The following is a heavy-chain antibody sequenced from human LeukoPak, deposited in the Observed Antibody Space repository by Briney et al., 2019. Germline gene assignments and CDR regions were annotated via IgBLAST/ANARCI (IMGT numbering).Heavy chain of an antibody. J-gene: IGHJ3*02. CDR3: ARDLNYAFDI. D-gene: IGHD5-24*01. Sequence: GGSLRLSCEASGFTFSTYSMNWVRQAPGQGLEWVSYITNSANSITYADSVKGRFTISRDNAKNSLFLQMSSLKDEDTAVYYCARDLNYAFDIWGQGTMFTVFS. V-gene: IGHV3-48*02. CDR1: GFTFSTYS. CDR2: ITNSANSI.